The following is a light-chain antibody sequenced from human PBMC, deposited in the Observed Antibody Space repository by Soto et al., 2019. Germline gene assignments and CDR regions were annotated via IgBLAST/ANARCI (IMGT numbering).Light chain of an antibody. CDR1: SSDVGGYNF. V-gene: IGLV2-14*03. Sequence: QSALTQPASVVGSPGQSITFSCTGTSSDVGGYNFVSWYQQHPGKYPKLMIYEVSSRPSGVSNRFSGSKSGNTASLTISGLQPEDEADYYCSSYTTSSTVVFGTGTQLTVL. J-gene: IGLJ1*01. CDR3: SSYTTSSTVV. CDR2: EVS.